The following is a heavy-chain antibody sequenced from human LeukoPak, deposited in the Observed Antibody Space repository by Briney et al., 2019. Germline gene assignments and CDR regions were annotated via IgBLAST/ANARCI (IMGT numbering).Heavy chain of an antibody. CDR3: ASKRGYSYGFDY. CDR1: GGTFSTYA. D-gene: IGHD5-18*01. CDR2: IIPIFGTA. Sequence: SVKVSCKASGGTFSTYAISWVRQAPGQGLEWMGGIIPIFGTANYAQKFQGRVMITADESTSTAYMELSSLRSEDTAVYYCASKRGYSYGFDYWGQGTLVTVSS. V-gene: IGHV1-69*13. J-gene: IGHJ4*02.